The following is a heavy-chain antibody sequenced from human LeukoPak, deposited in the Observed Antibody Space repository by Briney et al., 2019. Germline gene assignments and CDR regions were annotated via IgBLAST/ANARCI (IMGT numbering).Heavy chain of an antibody. CDR3: ARDRDPTGYFDL. D-gene: IGHD3-10*01. Sequence: PSETLSLTCTVSGGSISSGGYYWSWIRQHPGKGLEWIGYIYYSGSTYYNPSLKSRVTISVDTSKNQFSLKLSSVTAADTAVYYCARDRDPTGYFDLWGRGTLVTVSS. CDR1: GGSISSGGYY. V-gene: IGHV4-31*03. CDR2: IYYSGST. J-gene: IGHJ2*01.